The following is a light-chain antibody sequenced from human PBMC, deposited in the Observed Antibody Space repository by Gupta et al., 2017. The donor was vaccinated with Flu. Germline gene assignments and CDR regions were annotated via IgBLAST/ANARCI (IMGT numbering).Light chain of an antibody. V-gene: IGKV3-15*01. CDR3: QQENNWPIT. CDR2: GAS. J-gene: IGKJ4*01. Sequence: PHTLSWSPGERATLSCRASKSVSSNLAWYQQKPGQAPRLLIYGASTRATGIPARFSGSGSGTEFTLTISSRQSEDFAVYYCQQENNWPITFGGGTKVEIK. CDR1: KSVSSN.